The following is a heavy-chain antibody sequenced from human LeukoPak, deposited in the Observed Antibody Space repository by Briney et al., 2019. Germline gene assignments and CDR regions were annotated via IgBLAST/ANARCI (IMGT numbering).Heavy chain of an antibody. CDR2: ISDSGSKT. D-gene: IGHD3-10*01. V-gene: IGHV3-23*01. Sequence: PGGSLRLSCAASGFTFNSYAMNWVRQAPGQGLECVSAISDSGSKTYYADSVKGRFTISRDNSKNTLYLQMNSLRAEDTAVYYCARLRFGPDDAFDIWGQGTMVTVSS. J-gene: IGHJ3*02. CDR1: GFTFNSYA. CDR3: ARLRFGPDDAFDI.